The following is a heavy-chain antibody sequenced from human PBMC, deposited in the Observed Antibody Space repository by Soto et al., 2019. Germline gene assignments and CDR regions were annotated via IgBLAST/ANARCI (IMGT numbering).Heavy chain of an antibody. J-gene: IGHJ5*02. CDR1: GGSFSGYY. Sequence: QVQLQQWGAGLLKPSETLSLTCAVYGGSFSGYYWSWIRQTPGKGLEWIGEINHSGSTNYNPALKSRVTISVDTSKNQFSVKLSSVTAADTAVYYCARGRRFDPWGQGTLVTVSS. CDR3: ARGRRFDP. V-gene: IGHV4-34*01. CDR2: INHSGST.